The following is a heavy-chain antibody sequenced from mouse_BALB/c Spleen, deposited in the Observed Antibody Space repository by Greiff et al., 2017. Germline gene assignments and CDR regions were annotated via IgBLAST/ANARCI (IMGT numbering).Heavy chain of an antibody. CDR2: IYPGNSDT. D-gene: IGHD1-1*01. J-gene: IGHJ1*01. CDR1: GYTFTSYW. CDR3: TRRDDYYGSSYWYFDV. V-gene: IGHV1-5*01. Sequence: VQLKESGTVLARPGASVKMSCKASGYTFTSYWMHWVKQRPGQGLEWIGAIYPGNSDTSYNQKFKGKAKLTAVTSTSTAYMELSSLTNEDSAVYYCTRRDDYYGSSYWYFDVWGAGTTVTVSS.